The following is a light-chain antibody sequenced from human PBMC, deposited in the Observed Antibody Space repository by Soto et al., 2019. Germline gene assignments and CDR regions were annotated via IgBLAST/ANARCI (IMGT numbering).Light chain of an antibody. CDR3: QQYNNWPPFT. V-gene: IGKV3-15*01. CDR2: DAS. CDR1: QSVCSK. Sequence: EIVMTQSPATLSVSPGERASLSCRASQSVCSKLAWYQHKPGQAPRLLIYDASTRATGFPARFSGSGSWTEFTLTISSLQPEDFAVYYCQQYNNWPPFTFGPGTKVDIK. J-gene: IGKJ3*01.